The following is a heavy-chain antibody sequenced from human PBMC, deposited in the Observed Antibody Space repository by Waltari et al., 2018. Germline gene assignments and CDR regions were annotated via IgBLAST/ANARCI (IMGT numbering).Heavy chain of an antibody. CDR1: GYTLTELS. V-gene: IGHV1-24*01. CDR3: ATPEDKFGEFSGIDY. CDR2: FEPEDGET. D-gene: IGHD3-10*01. J-gene: IGHJ4*02. Sequence: QVQLVQSGAEVKKPGASVKVSCKVSGYTLTELSMLWVRQSPGKGLEWMGGFEPEDGETIYAQKCQGRVTMTEVKSTDTAYMELSSLRSEDTAVYYCATPEDKFGEFSGIDYWGQGTLVTVSS.